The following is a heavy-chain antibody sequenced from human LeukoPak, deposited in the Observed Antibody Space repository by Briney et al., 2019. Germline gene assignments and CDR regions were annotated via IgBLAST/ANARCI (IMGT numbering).Heavy chain of an antibody. V-gene: IGHV1-18*01. Sequence: ASVKVSCKASGYTFTSCGISWVRQAPGQGLEWMGWISAYNGNTNYAQKLQGRVTMTTDTSTSTAYMELRSLRSDDTAVYYCARVGYYDSSGYFGSFAFDIWGQGTMVTVSS. D-gene: IGHD3-22*01. CDR2: ISAYNGNT. CDR3: ARVGYYDSSGYFGSFAFDI. CDR1: GYTFTSCG. J-gene: IGHJ3*02.